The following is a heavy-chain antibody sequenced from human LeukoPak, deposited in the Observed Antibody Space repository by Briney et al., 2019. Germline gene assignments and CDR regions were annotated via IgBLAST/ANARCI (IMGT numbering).Heavy chain of an antibody. Sequence: GGSLRLSCVVSGFTFSSYTMNWVRQAPGKGLEWLSSISSSSSYIYYADSVRGRFSVSRDNAKNSLFLQMNSLRAEDTAVYYCARDRAAYDILTGLYKPYYYMDVWGKGTTVTVSS. CDR2: ISSSSSYI. CDR3: ARDRAAYDILTGLYKPYYYMDV. CDR1: GFTFSSYT. V-gene: IGHV3-21*01. J-gene: IGHJ6*03. D-gene: IGHD3-9*01.